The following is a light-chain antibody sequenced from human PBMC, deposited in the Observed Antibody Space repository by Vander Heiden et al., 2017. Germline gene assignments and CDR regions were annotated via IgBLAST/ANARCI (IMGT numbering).Light chain of an antibody. CDR3: QVWDSSGDHRGV. CDR2: DDS. J-gene: IGLJ3*02. CDR1: NIGSKS. Sequence: SYVLTQPHSVSVAPGQTARITWGGNNIGSKSVHWYQQKPGQAPVLVVYDDSDRPSGIPERFSGSNSGNTATLTISRVEAGDEADYYCQVWDSSGDHRGVFGGGTKLTVL. V-gene: IGLV3-21*02.